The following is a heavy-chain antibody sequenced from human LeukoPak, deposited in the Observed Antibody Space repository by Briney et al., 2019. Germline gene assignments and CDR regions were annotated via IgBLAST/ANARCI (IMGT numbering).Heavy chain of an antibody. CDR3: AREGRLGRSYYRHGHYFDY. CDR1: GFTFSSYA. Sequence: QPGGSLRLACAASGFTFSSYAMHWVRQAPGKGLEWVAVISYDGSNKYYADSVKGRFTISSDNSKNTLYLQMNSLRADDTAVYYCAREGRLGRSYYRHGHYFDYWGQGTLVTVSS. V-gene: IGHV3-30*14. J-gene: IGHJ4*02. CDR2: ISYDGSNK. D-gene: IGHD3-10*01.